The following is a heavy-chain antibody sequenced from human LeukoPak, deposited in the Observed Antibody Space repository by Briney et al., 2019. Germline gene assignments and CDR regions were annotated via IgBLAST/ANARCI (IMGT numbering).Heavy chain of an antibody. D-gene: IGHD2-2*01. J-gene: IGHJ2*01. CDR3: AREDIVVVHDYWYFDL. V-gene: IGHV1-69*04. Sequence: SVKVSCKASGGTFSSYAISWVRQAPGQGLEWMGRIIPILGIANYAQKFQGRVTITADKSTSSAYMELSSQRSEDTAVYYCAREDIVVVHDYWYFDLWGRGTLVTVTS. CDR1: GGTFSSYA. CDR2: IIPILGIA.